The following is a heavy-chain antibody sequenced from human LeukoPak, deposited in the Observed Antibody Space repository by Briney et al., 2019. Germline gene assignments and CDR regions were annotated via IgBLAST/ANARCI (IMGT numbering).Heavy chain of an antibody. CDR3: ARRYCSSTSCYYFDY. D-gene: IGHD2-2*01. J-gene: IGHJ4*02. CDR1: GYTFTGYY. CDR2: INPNSGGT. V-gene: IGHV1-2*02. Sequence: ASVKVSCKASGYTFTGYYMHWVRQAPGQGLEWMGWINPNSGGTNHAQKFQGRVTMTRDTSISTAYMELSRLRSDDTAVYYCARRYCSSTSCYYFDYWGQGTLVTVSS.